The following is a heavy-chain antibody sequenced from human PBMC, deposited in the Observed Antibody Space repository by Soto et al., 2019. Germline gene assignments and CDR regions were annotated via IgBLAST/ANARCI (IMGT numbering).Heavy chain of an antibody. Sequence: QVQLVQSGAEVKKPGASVKVSCKASGYTFTGYYMHWVRQASGQGLEWMGWINPNSGGTNYAQKFQGWVTMTRDTSISTAYMELSRLRSDDTAVYYCARARVGATPEFDYWGQGTLVTVSS. J-gene: IGHJ4*02. D-gene: IGHD1-26*01. CDR2: INPNSGGT. V-gene: IGHV1-2*04. CDR3: ARARVGATPEFDY. CDR1: GYTFTGYY.